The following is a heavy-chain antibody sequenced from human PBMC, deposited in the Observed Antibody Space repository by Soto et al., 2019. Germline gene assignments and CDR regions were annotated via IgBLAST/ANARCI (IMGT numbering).Heavy chain of an antibody. J-gene: IGHJ4*03. CDR3: VKGNQLLRYYFEF. CDR2: ISYEGSLK. Sequence: PGGSLRLSCAASGFTFSAYAMHWVRQAPGRGLEWVAVISYEGSLKNYADSVKGRFTISRDNSKNTLYLQMSSLRVEDTAIYYCVKGNQLLRYYFEFWGPGTLVTVSS. CDR1: GFTFSAYA. V-gene: IGHV3-30*04. D-gene: IGHD2-15*01.